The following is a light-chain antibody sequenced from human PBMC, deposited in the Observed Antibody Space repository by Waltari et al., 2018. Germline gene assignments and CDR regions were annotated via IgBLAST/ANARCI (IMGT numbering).Light chain of an antibody. J-gene: IGKJ4*01. V-gene: IGKV3-20*01. CDR3: QQYDGSSVT. Sequence: CRTSQTISGSWLTLYQRKPGQAPRLLIYGASSRATGIPVRFSGSGSGTDFTLTISRLEPEDSAVYYCQQYDGSSVTFGGGTKVEVK. CDR1: QTISGSW. CDR2: GAS.